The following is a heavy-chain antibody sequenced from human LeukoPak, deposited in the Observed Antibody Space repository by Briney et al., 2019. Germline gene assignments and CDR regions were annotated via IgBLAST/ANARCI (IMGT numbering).Heavy chain of an antibody. Sequence: SSVNVSCKACVCSFSSYSISWVRQAAGQGLEGMGSIIPILGIANYAQKFQGRVMITADKSTSTAYMELSSLRSEDKAVYYCARLLQDYYYGMDVWGQGTTVTVSS. CDR2: IIPILGIA. J-gene: IGHJ6*02. CDR1: VCSFSSYS. CDR3: ARLLQDYYYGMDV. V-gene: IGHV1-69*02. D-gene: IGHD1-26*01.